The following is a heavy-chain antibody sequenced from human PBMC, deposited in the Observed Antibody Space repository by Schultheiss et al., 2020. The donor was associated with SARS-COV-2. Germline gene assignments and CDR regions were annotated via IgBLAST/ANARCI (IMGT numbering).Heavy chain of an antibody. D-gene: IGHD6-6*01. J-gene: IGHJ6*02. CDR2: INHSGST. Sequence: SQTLSLTCAVYGGSFSGYYWSWIRQPPGKGLEWIGEINHSGSTNYNPSLKSRVTISVDTSKKQFSLKLSSVTAADTAVYYCARDIGQLGLYYYGMDVWGQGTTVTVSS. V-gene: IGHV4-34*01. CDR1: GGSFSGYY. CDR3: ARDIGQLGLYYYGMDV.